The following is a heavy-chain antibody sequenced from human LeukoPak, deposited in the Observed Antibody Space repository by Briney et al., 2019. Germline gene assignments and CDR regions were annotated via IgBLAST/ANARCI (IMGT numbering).Heavy chain of an antibody. CDR2: IYYSGST. D-gene: IGHD3-22*01. V-gene: IGHV4-59*01. J-gene: IGHJ4*02. CDR3: ARAGDSSGYYYFDY. CDR1: GGSNSSYY. Sequence: SETLSLTCTVSGGSNSSYYWSWIRQPPGKGLEWIGYIYYSGSTNYNPPLKSRVTISVDTSKNQFSLKLSSVTAADTAVYYCARAGDSSGYYYFDYWGQGTLVTVSS.